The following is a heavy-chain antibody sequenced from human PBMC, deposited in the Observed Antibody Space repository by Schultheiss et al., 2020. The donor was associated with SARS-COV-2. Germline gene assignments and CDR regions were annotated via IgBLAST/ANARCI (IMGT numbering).Heavy chain of an antibody. Sequence: SVKVSCKASGYTFTGYYIHWVRQAPGQGLEWMGGIIPIFGTANYAQKFQGRVTITADESTSTAYMELSSLRSEDTAVYYCARGGDGGDDPPDYWGQGTLVTVSS. CDR2: IIPIFGTA. D-gene: IGHD3-10*01. CDR1: GYTFTGYY. CDR3: ARGGDGGDDPPDY. V-gene: IGHV1-69*13. J-gene: IGHJ4*02.